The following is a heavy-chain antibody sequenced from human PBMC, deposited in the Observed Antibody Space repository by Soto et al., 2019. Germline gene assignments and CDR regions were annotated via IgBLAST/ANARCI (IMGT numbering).Heavy chain of an antibody. V-gene: IGHV6-1*01. CDR1: GDSVSINRGA. CDR3: ARAAARMNWFDP. D-gene: IGHD2-2*01. J-gene: IGHJ5*02. CDR2: TYYRSKWYN. Sequence: PSQTVSRTCAICGDSVSINRGAWNWIKQSPSRGLEWLGRTYYRSKWYNDYAVSVKSRITINPDTSKNQFSLQLNSVTPEDTAVYYCARAAARMNWFDPWGQGTLVTVSS.